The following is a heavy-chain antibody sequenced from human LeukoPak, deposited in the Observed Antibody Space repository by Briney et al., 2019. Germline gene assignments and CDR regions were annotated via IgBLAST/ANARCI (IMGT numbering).Heavy chain of an antibody. CDR2: IIPIFGTA. CDR3: ARVGFGELLPKYYYYYYMDV. CDR1: GGTFSSYA. V-gene: IGHV1-69*06. J-gene: IGHJ6*03. D-gene: IGHD3-10*01. Sequence: SVKVSCKASGGTFSSYAISWVRQAPGQGLEWMGGIIPIFGTANYAQKFQGRVTITADKSTSTAYMELSSLRSEDTAVYYCARVGFGELLPKYYYYYYMDVWGKGTTVTVSS.